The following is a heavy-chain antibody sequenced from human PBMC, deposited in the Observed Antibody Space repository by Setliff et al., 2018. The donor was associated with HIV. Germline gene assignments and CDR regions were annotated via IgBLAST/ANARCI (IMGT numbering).Heavy chain of an antibody. CDR2: INLNSGGT. J-gene: IGHJ4*01. D-gene: IGHD2-2*02. Sequence: ASVKVSCKASGYTFTRYFMHCVRQAPGQGLEWMGRINLNSGGTTYAQRFQGRVTMTWDTSISTAYMELSRLTSDGTAVYYCARSSISEYLLYYWGHGTLVTVSS. V-gene: IGHV1-2*06. CDR3: ARSSISEYLLYY. CDR1: GYTFTRYF.